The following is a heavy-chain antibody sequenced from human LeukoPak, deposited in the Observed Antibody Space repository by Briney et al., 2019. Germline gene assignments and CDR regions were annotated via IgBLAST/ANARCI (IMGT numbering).Heavy chain of an antibody. CDR3: ARDRQWLVPRSYYYGMDV. V-gene: IGHV4-38-2*02. D-gene: IGHD6-19*01. Sequence: SETLSLTCTVSGYSISSGYYWGWIRQPPGKGLEWIGSIYHSGSVYFNPSLKSRVTISVDTSNNQFSLRLTSVTAADTAVYYCARDRQWLVPRSYYYGMDVWGQGTTVTVSS. J-gene: IGHJ6*02. CDR1: GYSISSGYY. CDR2: IYHSGSV.